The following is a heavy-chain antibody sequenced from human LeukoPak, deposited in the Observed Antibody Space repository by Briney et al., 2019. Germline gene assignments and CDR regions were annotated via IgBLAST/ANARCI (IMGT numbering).Heavy chain of an antibody. CDR1: GFTFNSYG. CDR2: ISSSSSFI. D-gene: IGHD3-9*01. J-gene: IGHJ4*02. V-gene: IGHV3-21*04. Sequence: GGSLRLSCAASGFTFNSYGMHWVRQAPGKGLEWVSSISSSSSFIYYADSVKGRFAISRDNAKNSLFLQMSSLRAEDTAVYYCATTWSYYDILTGYYSQWGQGTLVTVSS. CDR3: ATTWSYYDILTGYYSQ.